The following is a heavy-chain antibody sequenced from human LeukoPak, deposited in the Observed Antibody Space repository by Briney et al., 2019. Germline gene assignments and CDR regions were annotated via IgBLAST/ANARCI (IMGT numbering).Heavy chain of an antibody. J-gene: IGHJ6*03. D-gene: IGHD6-13*01. CDR3: ARDSRYSSSWYDNFYYYMDV. CDR2: ISAYNGNT. CDR1: GYTFTSYG. V-gene: IGHV1-18*01. Sequence: GASVKVSCKASGYTFTSYGISWVRQAPGQGLEWMGWISAYNGNTNYAQKLQGRVTMTTDTSTSTAYMELRSLRSDDTAVYYCARDSRYSSSWYDNFYYYMDVWGKGTTVTVSS.